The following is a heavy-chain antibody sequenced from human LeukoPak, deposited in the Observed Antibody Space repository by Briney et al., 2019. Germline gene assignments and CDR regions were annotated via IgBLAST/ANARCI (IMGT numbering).Heavy chain of an antibody. Sequence: PSETLSLTCAVYGGSFSGYYWSWIRQPPGKGLEWIGEINHSGSTNYNPSIKSRVTISVDTSKNQFSLKLSSVTAADTAVYYCARAESIFGVVITWFDPWGQGTLVTVSS. V-gene: IGHV4-34*01. CDR1: GGSFSGYY. J-gene: IGHJ5*02. D-gene: IGHD3-3*01. CDR2: INHSGST. CDR3: ARAESIFGVVITWFDP.